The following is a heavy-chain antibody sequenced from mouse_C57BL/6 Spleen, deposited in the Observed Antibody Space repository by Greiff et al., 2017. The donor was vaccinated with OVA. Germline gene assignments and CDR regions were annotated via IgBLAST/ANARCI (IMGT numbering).Heavy chain of an antibody. CDR3: ATYGNYVFYAMDY. V-gene: IGHV1-78*01. D-gene: IGHD2-1*01. Sequence: VQLQQSDAELVKPGASVKISCKVSGYTFTDHTIHWMKQRPEQGLEWIGYIYPRDGSTKYNQKFKGKATLTADKSSSTAYMQRNRLTSEDSAVYFCATYGNYVFYAMDYWGQGTSVTVSS. CDR2: IYPRDGST. CDR1: GYTFTDHT. J-gene: IGHJ4*01.